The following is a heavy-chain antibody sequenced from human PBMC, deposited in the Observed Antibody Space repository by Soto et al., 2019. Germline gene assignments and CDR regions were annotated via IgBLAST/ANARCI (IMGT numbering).Heavy chain of an antibody. J-gene: IGHJ6*02. Sequence: ASVKVSGKSSGYTFINYYVHWVRQAPGQGLEWMGMINPSGGRTTYPQKFQGRVTMTRDTSTSTVYVELSSLRSDDTAVFYCAREKASTSLLTHYYYAMDVWGQGTTVTVSS. V-gene: IGHV1-46*01. CDR1: GYTFINYY. CDR3: AREKASTSLLTHYYYAMDV. CDR2: INPSGGRT.